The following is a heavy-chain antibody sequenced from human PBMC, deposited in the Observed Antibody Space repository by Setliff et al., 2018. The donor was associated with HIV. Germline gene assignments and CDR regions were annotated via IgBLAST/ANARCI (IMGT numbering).Heavy chain of an antibody. CDR1: GFILSSYA. CDR2: ISDSGGST. CDR3: AKRWGYRYVRAFDI. D-gene: IGHD5-12*01. Sequence: PGGSLRLSCAASGFILSSYAMSWVRQAPGQGLEWVSGISDSGGSTDYADSVKGRFTISRDNSKNTLFLQMNSLRAEDTAVYFCAKRWGYRYVRAFDIWGQGTMVTVSS. V-gene: IGHV3-23*01. J-gene: IGHJ3*02.